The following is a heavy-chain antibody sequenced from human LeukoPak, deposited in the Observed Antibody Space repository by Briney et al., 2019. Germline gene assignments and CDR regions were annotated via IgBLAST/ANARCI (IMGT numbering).Heavy chain of an antibody. CDR1: GSISGYY. CDR3: ARQKCTSTSCLTKNAFDI. D-gene: IGHD2-2*01. Sequence: SETLSLTCTVSGSISGYYWSWIRQPPGKGLEWIGYIYTSGSTNYNPSLESRVTISVDTSKNQFSLDLSPVTAADTAVYYRARQKCTSTSCLTKNAFDIWGQGTMVTVSS. CDR2: IYTSGST. V-gene: IGHV4-4*09. J-gene: IGHJ3*02.